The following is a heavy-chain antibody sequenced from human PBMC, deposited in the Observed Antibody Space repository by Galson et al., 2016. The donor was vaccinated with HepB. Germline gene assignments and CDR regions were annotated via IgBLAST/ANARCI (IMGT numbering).Heavy chain of an antibody. CDR3: ARDDSYCGVDCYRHFVH. J-gene: IGHJ5*02. D-gene: IGHD2-21*02. CDR1: GGSSIVYT. Sequence: SVKVSCKASGGSSIVYTISWLRQAPGQGLEWLGRMIPILDRPNYAQSFQDRLTITADKYTNTAYMELNSMISDDTAVYYCARDDSYCGVDCYRHFVHWGQGTLVTVSS. V-gene: IGHV1-69*08. CDR2: MIPILDRP.